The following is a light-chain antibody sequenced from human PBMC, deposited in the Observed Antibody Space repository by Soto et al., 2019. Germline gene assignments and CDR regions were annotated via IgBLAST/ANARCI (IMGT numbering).Light chain of an antibody. CDR2: GAS. V-gene: IGKV3-15*01. CDR3: QQSNNWPYT. Sequence: EIVMTQSPATLSVSPGERATLSCRASQSVSDNLAWYQRKPGQAPRLLIYGASTRATGIPARFSGSGSETEFTLTISSLQSEDVAIYYCQQSNNWPYTFGQGTKVDTK. CDR1: QSVSDN. J-gene: IGKJ2*01.